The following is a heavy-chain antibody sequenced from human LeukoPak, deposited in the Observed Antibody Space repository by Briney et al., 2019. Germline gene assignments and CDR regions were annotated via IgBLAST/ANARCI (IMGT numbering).Heavy chain of an antibody. CDR2: ISGSGGST. Sequence: GGSLRLSCAASGFTFSSYGMSWVRQAPGKGLEWVSAISGSGGSTYYADSVKGRFTISRDNSKNTLYLQMNSLRAEDTAVYYCAKEEKWELFYYYYYMDVWGKGTTVTISS. V-gene: IGHV3-23*01. D-gene: IGHD1-26*01. CDR3: AKEEKWELFYYYYYMDV. J-gene: IGHJ6*03. CDR1: GFTFSSYG.